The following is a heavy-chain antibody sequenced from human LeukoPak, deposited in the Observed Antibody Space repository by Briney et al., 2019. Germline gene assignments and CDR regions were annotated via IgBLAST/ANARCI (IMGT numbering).Heavy chain of an antibody. D-gene: IGHD4-17*01. CDR2: IQYDGSNE. V-gene: IGHV3-30*02. J-gene: IGHJ6*03. Sequence: QPGGSLRLSCAASRFTFSSYGMHWVRQAPGKGLEWVAYIQYDGSNEQYADSVKGRFSISRDSSKNILYLQMNSLRAEDTAVYYCAKAASKRTDYGDYAFYYYMDVWGKGTTVTISS. CDR1: RFTFSSYG. CDR3: AKAASKRTDYGDYAFYYYMDV.